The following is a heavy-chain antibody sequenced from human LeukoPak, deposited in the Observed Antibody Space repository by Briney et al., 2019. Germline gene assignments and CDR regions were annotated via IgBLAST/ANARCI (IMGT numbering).Heavy chain of an antibody. J-gene: IGHJ5*02. CDR1: GFTFSSYA. V-gene: IGHV3-30*04. CDR2: ISYDGSNK. D-gene: IGHD3-10*01. CDR3: ARVASSGGRLLWFGSPGRRNWFDP. Sequence: GGSLRLSCAASGFTFSSYAMHWVRQAPGKGLEWVAVISYDGSNKYYADSVKGRFTISRDNSKNTLYLQMNSLRAEDTAVYYCARVASSGGRLLWFGSPGRRNWFDPWGQGTLVTVSS.